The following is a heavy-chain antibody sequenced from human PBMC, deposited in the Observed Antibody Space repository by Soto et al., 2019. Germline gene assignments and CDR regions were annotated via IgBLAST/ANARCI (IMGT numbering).Heavy chain of an antibody. CDR1: GGTFSSYT. J-gene: IGHJ6*03. V-gene: IGHV1-69*02. CDR2: IIPILGIA. CDR3: ARGYYYGSGSNLFMDV. D-gene: IGHD3-10*01. Sequence: ASVKVSCKASGGTFSSYTISWVRQAPGQGLEWMGRIIPILGIANYAQKFQGRVTITADKSTSTAYMELSSLRSEDTAVYYCARGYYYGSGSNLFMDVWGKGTTVTVSS.